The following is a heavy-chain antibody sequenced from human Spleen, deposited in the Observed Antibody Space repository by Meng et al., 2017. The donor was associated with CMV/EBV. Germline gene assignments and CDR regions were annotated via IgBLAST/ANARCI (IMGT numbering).Heavy chain of an antibody. CDR2: ISTSGSTM. CDR3: ARDRGEFRHAK. J-gene: IGHJ4*02. Sequence: CADYGFTFSDYYMCWIRKAPGKGLEWVSYISTSGSTMYYADSVKGRFTISRDNAKNSLYLQMNSLRADDTAVYYCARDRGEFRHAKWGQGTLVTVSS. D-gene: IGHD3-16*01. V-gene: IGHV3-11*01. CDR1: GFTFSDYY.